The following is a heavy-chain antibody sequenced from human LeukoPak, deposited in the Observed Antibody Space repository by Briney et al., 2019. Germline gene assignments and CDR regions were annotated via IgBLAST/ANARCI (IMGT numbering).Heavy chain of an antibody. V-gene: IGHV3-7*01. CDR3: ARDEGSYYYHSHDAFDI. D-gene: IGHD1-26*01. CDR2: IKQDGSEK. CDR1: GFTFSSYW. J-gene: IGHJ3*02. Sequence: PGGSLRLSCAASGFTFSSYWMSWVRQAPGKGLEWVASIKQDGSEKYYVDSVKGRFTISRDNAKNSLYLQMNSLRAEDTAVYYCARDEGSYYYHSHDAFDIWGQGTMVTVSS.